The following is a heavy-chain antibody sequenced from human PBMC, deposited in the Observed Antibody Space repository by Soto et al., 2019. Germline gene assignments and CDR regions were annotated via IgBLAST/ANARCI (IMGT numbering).Heavy chain of an antibody. CDR3: ARSITMVRGVIIDYFDY. J-gene: IGHJ4*02. Sequence: SETLSLTCTVSGGSISSSSYYWGWIRQPPGKGLEWIGTIYYSGSTYYNPSLKSRVTISVDTSKNQFSLKLSSVTAADTAVYYCARSITMVRGVIIDYFDYWGQGTLVTVSS. CDR1: GGSISSSSYY. V-gene: IGHV4-39*01. CDR2: IYYSGST. D-gene: IGHD3-10*01.